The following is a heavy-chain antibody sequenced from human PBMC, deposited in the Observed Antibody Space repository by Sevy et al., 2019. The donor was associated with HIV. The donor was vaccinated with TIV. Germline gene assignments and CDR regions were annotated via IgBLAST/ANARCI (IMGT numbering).Heavy chain of an antibody. CDR2: MNPNSGNT. CDR3: ARALRGYYDSSGYHFDY. CDR1: GYTFTSYD. Sequence: ASVKVSCKASGYTFTSYDINLVRQATGQGLEWMGWMNPNSGNTGYAQKFQGRVTMTRNTSISTAYMELSSLRSEDTAVYYCARALRGYYDSSGYHFDYWGQGTLVTVSS. V-gene: IGHV1-8*01. D-gene: IGHD3-22*01. J-gene: IGHJ4*02.